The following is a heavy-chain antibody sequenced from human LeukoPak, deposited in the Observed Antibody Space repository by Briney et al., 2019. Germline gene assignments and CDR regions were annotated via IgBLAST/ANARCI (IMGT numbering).Heavy chain of an antibody. V-gene: IGHV1-69*13. CDR2: IIPIFGTA. J-gene: IGHJ5*02. Sequence: GASVKVSYKASGGTFISYAISWVRQAPGQGLEWMGGIIPIFGTANYAQKFQGRVTITADESTSTAYMELSSLRSEDTAVYYCASLYGDYVLDWFDPWGQGTLVTVSS. D-gene: IGHD4-17*01. CDR1: GGTFISYA. CDR3: ASLYGDYVLDWFDP.